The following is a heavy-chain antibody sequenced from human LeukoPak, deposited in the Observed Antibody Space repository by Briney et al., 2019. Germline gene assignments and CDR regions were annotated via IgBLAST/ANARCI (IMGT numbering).Heavy chain of an antibody. CDR1: VYTFTSYD. CDR3: ARGSCSGGSCYSGHYYYYYGMDV. J-gene: IGHJ6*02. Sequence: ASVKVSSKASVYTFTSYDINWVRQATGQGGEWMGWIIPNRVKTGYAQKFQGRVTMTRNNSISTAYMELSSLRSEDTAVYYCARGSCSGGSCYSGHYYYYYGMDVWGQGTTVTVSS. D-gene: IGHD2-15*01. V-gene: IGHV1-8*01. CDR2: IIPNRVKT.